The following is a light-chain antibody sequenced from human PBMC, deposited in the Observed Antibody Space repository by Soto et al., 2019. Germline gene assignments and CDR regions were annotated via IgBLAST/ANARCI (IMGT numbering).Light chain of an antibody. CDR2: GAS. V-gene: IGKV3-15*01. Sequence: VVTQSPATLSVFPGETATLSCRASQSVSSDLAWYQQRPGQAPRLLIYGASTRATGIPARFRGSGSGTEFRLTISSLQSKDFAPYYCQQYNPWHPKMALGRGTKV. J-gene: IGKJ1*01. CDR1: QSVSSD. CDR3: QQYNPWHPKMA.